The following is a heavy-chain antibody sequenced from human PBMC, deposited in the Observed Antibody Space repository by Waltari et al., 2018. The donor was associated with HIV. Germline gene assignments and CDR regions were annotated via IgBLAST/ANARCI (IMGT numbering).Heavy chain of an antibody. J-gene: IGHJ6*02. V-gene: IGHV3-9*01. Sequence: EVQLVEPGGGLVQPGRSLRLSCAASGFTFAAYAMHWVRQAPGKGLEWVSGISWNSGSIGYADSVKGRFTISRDNAKNSLYLQMNSLRAEDTALYYCAKDRGLSVWGQGTTVTVSS. CDR2: ISWNSGSI. CDR3: AKDRGLSV. CDR1: GFTFAAYA.